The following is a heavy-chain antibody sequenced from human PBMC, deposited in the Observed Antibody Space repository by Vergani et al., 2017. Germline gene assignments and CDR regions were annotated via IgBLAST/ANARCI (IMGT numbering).Heavy chain of an antibody. CDR2: ISSSSSYI. CDR3: ARDIVVVTAIGVSSYYYYGMDV. J-gene: IGHJ6*02. CDR1: GFTFSSSS. D-gene: IGHD2-21*02. V-gene: IGHV3-21*01. Sequence: EVQLVESGGGLVKPGGSLRLSCAASGFTFSSSSMNWVRQAPGKGLEWVSSISSSSSYIYYADSVKGRFTISRDNAKNSLYLQMNSLRAEDTAVYYCARDIVVVTAIGVSSYYYYGMDVWGQGTTVTVSS.